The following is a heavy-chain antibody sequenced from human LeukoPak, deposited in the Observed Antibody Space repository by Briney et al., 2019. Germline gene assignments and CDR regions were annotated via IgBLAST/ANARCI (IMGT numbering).Heavy chain of an antibody. D-gene: IGHD1-14*01. J-gene: IGHJ5*02. CDR2: INHSGST. CDR3: ARGSRRFDP. Sequence: PSETLSLTCAVYGGSFSGYYWSWIRQPPGKELEWIGEINHSGSTNYNPSLKSRVTISVDTSKNQFSLKLSSVTAADTAVYYCARGSRRFDPWGQGTLVTVSS. CDR1: GGSFSGYY. V-gene: IGHV4-34*01.